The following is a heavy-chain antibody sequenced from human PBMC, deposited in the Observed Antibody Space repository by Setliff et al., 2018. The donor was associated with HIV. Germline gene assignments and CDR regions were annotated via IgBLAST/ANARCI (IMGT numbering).Heavy chain of an antibody. J-gene: IGHJ4*02. CDR2: VIPVFTLI. CDR1: GGTFSSSS. D-gene: IGHD6-19*01. Sequence: SSVKVSCKASGGTFSSSSISWIRQASGQGLEWMGGVIPVFTLIDYAQKFQDRLTITADTSTRTVYMELSGLLSEDTAVYYCAKQGVAVSVPAFFDQWGQGTLVTVSS. V-gene: IGHV1-69*10. CDR3: AKQGVAVSVPAFFDQ.